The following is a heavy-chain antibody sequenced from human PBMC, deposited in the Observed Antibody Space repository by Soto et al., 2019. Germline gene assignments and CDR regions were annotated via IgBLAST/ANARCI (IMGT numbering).Heavy chain of an antibody. CDR2: INAGNGNT. V-gene: IGHV1-3*01. Sequence: ASVKVSCKASGYTCTSYAMHWVRQAPGQRLEWMGWINAGNGNTKYSQKFQGRVTITRDTSASTAYMELSSLRSEDTAVYYCARALSSGYYYVFDYWGQGTLVTVSS. CDR3: ARALSSGYYYVFDY. CDR1: GYTCTSYA. D-gene: IGHD3-22*01. J-gene: IGHJ4*02.